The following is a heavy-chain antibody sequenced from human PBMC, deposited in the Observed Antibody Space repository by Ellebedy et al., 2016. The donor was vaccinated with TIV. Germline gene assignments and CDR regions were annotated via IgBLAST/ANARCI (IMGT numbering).Heavy chain of an antibody. V-gene: IGHV3-7*01. J-gene: IGHJ4*02. CDR3: ARGEWLPDY. Sequence: GESLKISCAASGFTFSSYAMSWVRQAPGKGLQWVANIKQDGSEKYYVDSVKGRFTISRDNAKNSLYLQMNSLRAEDTAVYYCARGEWLPDYWGLGTLVTVSS. CDR2: IKQDGSEK. CDR1: GFTFSSYA. D-gene: IGHD5-24*01.